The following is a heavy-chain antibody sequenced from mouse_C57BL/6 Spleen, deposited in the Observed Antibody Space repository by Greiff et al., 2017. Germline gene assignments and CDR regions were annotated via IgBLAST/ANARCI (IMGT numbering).Heavy chain of an antibody. V-gene: IGHV5-6*02. CDR2: ISSGGSYT. J-gene: IGHJ4*01. Sequence: EVKLEESGGDLVKPGGSLKLSCAASGFTFSSYGMSWVRQTPDKRLEWVATISSGGSYTYYPDSVKGRFTISRDNAKNTLYLQMSSLKSEDTAMYYCARHPITTVVNYYAMDYWGQGTSVTVSS. CDR3: ARHPITTVVNYYAMDY. D-gene: IGHD1-1*01. CDR1: GFTFSSYG.